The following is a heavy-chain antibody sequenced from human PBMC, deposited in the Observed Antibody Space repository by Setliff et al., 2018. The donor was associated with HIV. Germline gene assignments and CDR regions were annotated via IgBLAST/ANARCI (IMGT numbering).Heavy chain of an antibody. CDR2: ISTNNDNT. V-gene: IGHV1-18*01. J-gene: IGHJ6*02. CDR3: ARDETWGSLYYGLDV. D-gene: IGHD7-27*01. Sequence: ASMKVSCKASGYTFTRYGISWVRQAPGQGLEWMGWISTNNDNTNYAQKLQGRVTMTTDTSTSTAYMELRSLRSDDTAVYYCARDETWGSLYYGLDVWGQGTTVTVSS. CDR1: GYTFTRYG.